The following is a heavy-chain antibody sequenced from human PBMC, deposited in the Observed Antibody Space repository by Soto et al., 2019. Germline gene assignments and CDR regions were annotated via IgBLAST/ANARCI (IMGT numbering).Heavy chain of an antibody. CDR1: GDSISSVNW. Sequence: PSETLSLTCVVSGDSISSVNWWGWVRQPPGQGLEWIGEIYHTGTTNYNPSFQSRLTLSVDKSKNQLSLNLTSVTAAVTAVYYCARDIVATPNPFDIWGQGTMVTV. V-gene: IGHV4-4*02. CDR3: ARDIVATPNPFDI. J-gene: IGHJ3*02. CDR2: IYHTGTT. D-gene: IGHD5-12*01.